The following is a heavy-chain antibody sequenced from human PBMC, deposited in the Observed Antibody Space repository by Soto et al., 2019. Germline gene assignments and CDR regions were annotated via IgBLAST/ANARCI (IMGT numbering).Heavy chain of an antibody. D-gene: IGHD7-27*01. CDR1: GGLISGYY. CDR3: ARGWGRIFDY. Sequence: QVQLQQWGAGLLKPSETLSLTCAVYGGLISGYYWSWIRQPPGKGLEWIGEINQSGSINYNPSRKSRVTISVDASKNQFSLKLSSVTAADTTVYYCARGWGRIFDYWGQGSLVTVSS. J-gene: IGHJ4*02. CDR2: INQSGSI. V-gene: IGHV4-34*01.